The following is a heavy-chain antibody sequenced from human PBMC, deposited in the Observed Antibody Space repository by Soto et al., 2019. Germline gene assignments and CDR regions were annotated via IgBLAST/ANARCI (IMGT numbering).Heavy chain of an antibody. J-gene: IGHJ4*02. CDR1: GLTFSNAW. CDR3: TSDLAVPPPDIDY. Sequence: GGSLRLSCAASGLTFSNAWMNWVRQAPGKGLEWVGRIKSKTDGGTTDYAAPVKGRFTISRDDSKNTLYLQMNSLKTEDTAVYYCTSDLAVPPPDIDYWGQGNLVTVSS. D-gene: IGHD2-2*01. V-gene: IGHV3-15*07. CDR2: IKSKTDGGTT.